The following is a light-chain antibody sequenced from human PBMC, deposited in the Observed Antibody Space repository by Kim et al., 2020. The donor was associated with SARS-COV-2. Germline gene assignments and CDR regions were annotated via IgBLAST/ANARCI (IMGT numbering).Light chain of an antibody. V-gene: IGKV1-8*01. Sequence: TGNRVTITCRASQGISSYLAWYQQKPGKAPKLLIYAASTMQSGVPSRFSGSGAGTDFTLTISCLQSEDFATYYCQQYYSYPHTLGQGTKLEI. CDR3: QQYYSYPHT. CDR2: AAS. J-gene: IGKJ2*01. CDR1: QGISSY.